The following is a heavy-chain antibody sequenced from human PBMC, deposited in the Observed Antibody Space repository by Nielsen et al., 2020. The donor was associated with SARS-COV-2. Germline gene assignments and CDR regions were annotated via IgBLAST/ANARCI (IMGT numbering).Heavy chain of an antibody. J-gene: IGHJ4*02. CDR2: ISWNSGSI. Sequence: SCAASGFAFDDYAMHWVRQAPGKGLVWVSGISWNSGSIYYADSVKGRFTISRDNSKNTLYLQINSLRAEDTAVYYCACPDYYGSGVYFDYWGQGTLVTVSS. CDR1: GFAFDDYA. CDR3: ACPDYYGSGVYFDY. D-gene: IGHD3-10*01. V-gene: IGHV3-9*01.